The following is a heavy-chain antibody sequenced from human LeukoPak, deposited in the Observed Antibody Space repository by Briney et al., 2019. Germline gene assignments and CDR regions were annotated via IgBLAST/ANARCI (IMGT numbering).Heavy chain of an antibody. D-gene: IGHD1-26*01. CDR2: INAGNGNT. CDR3: ARGEKVTRYYGQPYYYYYYGMDV. V-gene: IGHV1-3*01. J-gene: IGHJ6*02. Sequence: GGSLRLSCAASGFTFSSYAMHWVRQAPGQRLEWMGWINAGNGNTKYSQKFQGRVTITRDTSASTAYMELSSLRSEDTAVYYCARGEKVTRYYGQPYYYYYYGMDVWGQGTTVTVSS. CDR1: GFTFSSYA.